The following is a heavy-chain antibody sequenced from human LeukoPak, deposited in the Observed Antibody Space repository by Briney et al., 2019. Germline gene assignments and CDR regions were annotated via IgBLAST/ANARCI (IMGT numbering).Heavy chain of an antibody. CDR1: GGSISSSSYY. CDR3: ARVAYSSGWDLNFDY. V-gene: IGHV4-39*07. D-gene: IGHD6-19*01. Sequence: SETLSLTCTVSGGSISSSSYYWGWIRQPPGKGLEWIGSIYYSGSTYYNPSLKSRVTISVDTSKNQFSLKLSSVTAADTAVYYCARVAYSSGWDLNFDYWGQGTLVTVSS. J-gene: IGHJ4*02. CDR2: IYYSGST.